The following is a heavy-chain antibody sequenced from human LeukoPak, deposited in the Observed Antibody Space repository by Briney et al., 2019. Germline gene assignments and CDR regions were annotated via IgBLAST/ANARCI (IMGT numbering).Heavy chain of an antibody. CDR1: GFTFSSYG. Sequence: GGSLRLSCAASGFTFSSYGMHWVRQAPGKGLEWVAVISYDGSNKYYADSVKGRFTISRDNSKNTLYLRMNSLRAEDTAVYYCAKDKGSGWYGDFQHWGQGTLVTVSS. D-gene: IGHD6-19*01. V-gene: IGHV3-30*18. CDR2: ISYDGSNK. CDR3: AKDKGSGWYGDFQH. J-gene: IGHJ1*01.